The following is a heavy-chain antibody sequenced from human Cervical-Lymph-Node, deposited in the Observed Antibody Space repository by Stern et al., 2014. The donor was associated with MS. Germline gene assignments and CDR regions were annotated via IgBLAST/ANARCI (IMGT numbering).Heavy chain of an antibody. CDR3: VKDRGGRTGMDV. D-gene: IGHD2-15*01. V-gene: IGHV3-7*01. CDR1: GFSFSDFW. J-gene: IGHJ6*02. Sequence: EVQLVESGGTLVRPGGSLRLSCVASGFSFSDFWMGWVRQAPGKGLEWVAYIKEDSNEKFFVDSVEGRFTISRDNAESSLYLQMNSLRAEDTAVYYCVKDRGGRTGMDVWGQGTTVTVS. CDR2: IKEDSNEK.